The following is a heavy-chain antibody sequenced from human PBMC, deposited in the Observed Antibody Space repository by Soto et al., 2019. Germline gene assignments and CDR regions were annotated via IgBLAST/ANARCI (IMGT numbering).Heavy chain of an antibody. CDR2: ISYDGSLE. V-gene: IGHV3-30*03. D-gene: IGHD6-13*01. CDR1: GFIFNYYG. CDR3: SRAAYSSSWNWFDP. Sequence: LRLSCAASGFIFNYYGVHWVRQAPGKGLEWVAVISYDGSLEHYADSVKGRFTISRDNSKNTLYLQMNSLRGDDTAVYYCSRAAYSSSWNWFDPWGQGTLVTVSS. J-gene: IGHJ5*02.